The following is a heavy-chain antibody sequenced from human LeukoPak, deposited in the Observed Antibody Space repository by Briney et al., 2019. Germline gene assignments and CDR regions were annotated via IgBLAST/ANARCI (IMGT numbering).Heavy chain of an antibody. J-gene: IGHJ3*02. Sequence: ASETLSLTCTVSGGSISSSSYYWGWIRQPPGKGLEWIGSIYYSGSTYYNPSLKSRVTISVDTSKNQFSLKLSSVTAADTAVYYCARQLTTMIVVALPGNAFDIWGQGTMVTVSS. CDR3: ARQLTTMIVVALPGNAFDI. V-gene: IGHV4-39*01. CDR1: GGSISSSSYY. D-gene: IGHD3-22*01. CDR2: IYYSGST.